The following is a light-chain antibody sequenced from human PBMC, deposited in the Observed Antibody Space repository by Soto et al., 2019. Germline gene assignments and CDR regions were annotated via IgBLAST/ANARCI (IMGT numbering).Light chain of an antibody. J-gene: IGLJ2*01. V-gene: IGLV1-47*01. CDR2: RNN. Sequence: QSVVTQLPSASGTPGQRVTISCSGGTSNIGGNSVYWYQQLPGTAPKLLIYRNNQRPSGVPGRFSGSKSGTSASLAISGLRSEDEADYYCAVWDDSLSVVIFGGGTKLTVL. CDR3: AVWDDSLSVVI. CDR1: TSNIGGNS.